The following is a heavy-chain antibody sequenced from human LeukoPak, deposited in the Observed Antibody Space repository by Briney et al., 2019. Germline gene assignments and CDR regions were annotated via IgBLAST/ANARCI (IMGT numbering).Heavy chain of an antibody. CDR2: IYHSGST. V-gene: IGHV4-30-2*01. D-gene: IGHD2-2*01. CDR3: ARVGCSSTSCLDY. CDR1: GGSISSGGSS. J-gene: IGHJ4*02. Sequence: SETLSLTCAVSGGSISSGGSSWSWIRQPPGKGLEWIGYIYHSGSTYYNPSLKSRVTISVDRSKNQFSLKLSSVTAADTAVYYCARVGCSSTSCLDYWGQGTLVTVSS.